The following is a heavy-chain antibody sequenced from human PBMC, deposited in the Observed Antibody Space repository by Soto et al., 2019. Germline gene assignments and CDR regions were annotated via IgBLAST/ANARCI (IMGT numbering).Heavy chain of an antibody. Sequence: ASVKVSCEASGGTFSSYAISWVRQAPGQGLEWMGGIIPIFGTANYAQKFQGRVTITADESTSTAYMELSSLRSEDTAVCYCARGDTYYYDSSGSPPVDYYDDYGMDVWGQGTTVTVSS. J-gene: IGHJ6*02. CDR2: IIPIFGTA. CDR1: GGTFSSYA. V-gene: IGHV1-69*13. CDR3: ARGDTYYYDSSGSPPVDYYDDYGMDV. D-gene: IGHD3-22*01.